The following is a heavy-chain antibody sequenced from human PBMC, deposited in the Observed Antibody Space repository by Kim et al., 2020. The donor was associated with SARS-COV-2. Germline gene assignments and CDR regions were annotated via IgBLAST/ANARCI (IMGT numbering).Heavy chain of an antibody. D-gene: IGHD6-13*01. CDR3: ARDGAAAGHDYYYYGMDI. Sequence: VKGRFTIAKDNAKNSLFLQMSSLRTEDTAVYYCARDGAAAGHDYYYYGMDIWGQGTTVTVSS. V-gene: IGHV3-11*06. J-gene: IGHJ6*02.